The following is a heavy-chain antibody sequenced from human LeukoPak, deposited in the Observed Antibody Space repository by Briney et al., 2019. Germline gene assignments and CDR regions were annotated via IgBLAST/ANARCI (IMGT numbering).Heavy chain of an antibody. CDR1: GFTFSSYA. V-gene: IGHV3-23*01. CDR2: ISGSGDNT. D-gene: IGHD5-18*01. Sequence: AGGSLRLSCAASGFTFSSYAMNWVRQAPGKGLEWISSISGSGDNTYYADSVKGRFTISRDNSKNTLYLQMNSLRAEDTAVYYCAKEYGYTYGEFDYWGQGTLVTVSS. J-gene: IGHJ4*02. CDR3: AKEYGYTYGEFDY.